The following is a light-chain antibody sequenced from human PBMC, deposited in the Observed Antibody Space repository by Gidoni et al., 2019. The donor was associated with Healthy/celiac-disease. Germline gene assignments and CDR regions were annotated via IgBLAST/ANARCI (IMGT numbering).Light chain of an antibody. J-gene: IGLJ1*01. CDR3: SSYTSSSTPVV. CDR1: SSDVGGYNY. CDR2: DVS. Sequence: QSALTQPASVSGSPGQSITISCTGTSSDVGGYNYVSWYQQHPGKAPKLMIYDVSNRPSVFSNRFSCSKSGNTASLTISGLQSEYEADYCCSSYTSSSTPVVFGTGTKVTVL. V-gene: IGLV2-14*01.